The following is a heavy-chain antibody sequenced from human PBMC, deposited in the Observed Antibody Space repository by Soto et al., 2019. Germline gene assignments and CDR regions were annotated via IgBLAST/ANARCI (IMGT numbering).Heavy chain of an antibody. Sequence: GASVKVSCKASGGTFSSYAISWVRQAPGQGLEWMGGIIPIFGTANYAQKFQGRVTITADESTSTAYMELSSLRSEDTAVYYCASGWYASIAVAGTGLDYYYYGMDVWGQGTTVTVSS. V-gene: IGHV1-69*13. D-gene: IGHD6-19*01. CDR1: GGTFSSYA. CDR2: IIPIFGTA. CDR3: ASGWYASIAVAGTGLDYYYYGMDV. J-gene: IGHJ6*02.